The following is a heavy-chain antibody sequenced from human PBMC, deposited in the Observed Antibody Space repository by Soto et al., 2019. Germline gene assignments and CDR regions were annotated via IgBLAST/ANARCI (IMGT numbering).Heavy chain of an antibody. Sequence: QVQLVQSGAEVKKPGASVKVSCKASGYTFTSYGISWVRQAPGQGLEWMGWISAYNGNTNYAQKLKGRVTMTTDTSTGTGYMELRSLRADDTAVYYCARDLVGYCSGGSCSPGDFDYWGQRTLVTVSS. CDR2: ISAYNGNT. D-gene: IGHD2-15*01. V-gene: IGHV1-18*01. J-gene: IGHJ4*02. CDR3: ARDLVGYCSGGSCSPGDFDY. CDR1: GYTFTSYG.